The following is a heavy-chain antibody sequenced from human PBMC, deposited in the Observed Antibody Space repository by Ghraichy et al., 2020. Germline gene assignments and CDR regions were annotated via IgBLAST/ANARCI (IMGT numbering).Heavy chain of an antibody. Sequence: ASVKVSCKASGYTFINYGITWVRQAPGQGLEWLGWIRPNNGNTNYAQEFQDRVTMTTDTSTAYMELRNLRYDDTAVYYCARAVKFRDSYTPSYYYYFYMDAGGKGTTVTVSS. CDR3: ARAVKFRDSYTPSYYYYFYMDA. J-gene: IGHJ6*03. V-gene: IGHV1-18*01. CDR1: GYTFINYG. CDR2: IRPNNGNT. D-gene: IGHD3-16*02.